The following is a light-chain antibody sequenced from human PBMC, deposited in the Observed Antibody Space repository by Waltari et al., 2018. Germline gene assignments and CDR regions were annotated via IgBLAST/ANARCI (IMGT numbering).Light chain of an antibody. J-gene: IGKJ2*01. CDR1: QDISNY. Sequence: DIQMTQSPSSLSASVGARVTITCQASQDISNYLNWYHQKPGKAPKLLIYDASNLETGVPSRFSGRGSGTDFTFTISSLQPEDIATYYCQQYDNLPYTFGQGTKLEIK. CDR3: QQYDNLPYT. CDR2: DAS. V-gene: IGKV1-33*01.